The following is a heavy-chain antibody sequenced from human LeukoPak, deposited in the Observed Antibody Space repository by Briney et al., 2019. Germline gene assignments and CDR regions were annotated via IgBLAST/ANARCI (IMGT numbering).Heavy chain of an antibody. CDR2: ISSSSSYI. D-gene: IGHD2-15*01. CDR1: GFTFSSYS. Sequence: PGGSLRLSCAASGFTFSSYSMNWVRQAPGKGLEWVSSISSSSSYIYYADSVKGRFTISRDNAKNSLYLQMNSLRAEDTAVYYCARDGPDIAVTFDYWGQGTLVTVSS. J-gene: IGHJ4*02. CDR3: ARDGPDIAVTFDY. V-gene: IGHV3-21*01.